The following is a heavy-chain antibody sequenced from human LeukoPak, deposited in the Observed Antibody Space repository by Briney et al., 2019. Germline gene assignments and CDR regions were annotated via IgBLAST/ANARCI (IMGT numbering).Heavy chain of an antibody. CDR1: GFTFTTYW. V-gene: IGHV3-74*01. Sequence: PGRSLRLSCAASGFTFTTYWMHWVRHAPGKGLVWVSGINRDGSTPIYADSVKGRFTISRDNANNTLYLQMNSLRAEDTAVYYCARDFYTGHYWGQGTLVTVSS. CDR2: INRDGSTP. J-gene: IGHJ4*02. D-gene: IGHD3-16*01. CDR3: ARDFYTGHY.